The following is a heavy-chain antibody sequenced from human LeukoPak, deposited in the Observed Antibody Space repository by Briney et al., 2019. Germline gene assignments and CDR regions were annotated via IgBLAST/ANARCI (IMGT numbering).Heavy chain of an antibody. J-gene: IGHJ4*02. CDR3: ARGLAAAGTGRAD. Sequence: PGGSLRLSCAASGSTFSSYSMNWVRQAPGKGLEWVSSISSSSSYIYYADSVKGRFTISRDNAKNSLYLQMNSLRAEDTAVYYCARGLAAAGTGRADWGQGTLVTVSS. CDR2: ISSSSSYI. CDR1: GSTFSSYS. D-gene: IGHD6-13*01. V-gene: IGHV3-21*01.